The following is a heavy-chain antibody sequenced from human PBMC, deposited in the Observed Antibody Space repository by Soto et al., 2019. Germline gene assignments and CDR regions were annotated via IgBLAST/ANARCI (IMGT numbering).Heavy chain of an antibody. V-gene: IGHV3-33*01. Sequence: VGSLRLSCAASGFPFNNYAMHWVRQAPGKGLEWVAVIWHDGSNEHYADSVKGRFRIARDNSNNTLYLQMNSLRGEDTALYYCARDDVSMVTTFLDYWGLGTLVTVSS. J-gene: IGHJ4*02. CDR2: IWHDGSNE. CDR3: ARDDVSMVTTFLDY. CDR1: GFPFNNYA. D-gene: IGHD2-21*02.